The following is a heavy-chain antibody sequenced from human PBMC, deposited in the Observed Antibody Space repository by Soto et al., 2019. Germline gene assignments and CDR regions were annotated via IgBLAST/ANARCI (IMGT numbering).Heavy chain of an antibody. V-gene: IGHV4-4*02. CDR1: SGSISSADW. J-gene: IGHJ3*02. CDR2: IHHSGST. Sequence: QVHLQESGPGLVKPSGTLSLTCTVSSGSISSADWWSWVRHPPGKGLEWIGEIHHSGSTNYSPSLESRVTRSLDESKNQFSLKLTSVTAADTALYYCARAGDTGPFYIWGQGTMVTVSS. D-gene: IGHD1-26*01. CDR3: ARAGDTGPFYI.